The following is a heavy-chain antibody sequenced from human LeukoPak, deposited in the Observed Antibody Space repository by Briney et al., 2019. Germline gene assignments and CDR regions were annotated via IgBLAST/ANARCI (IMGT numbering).Heavy chain of an antibody. V-gene: IGHV4-39*07. J-gene: IGHJ4*02. Sequence: PSETLSLTCTVSGGSISSSSYYWGWIRQPPGKGLEWVGEINHSGSTNYNPSLKSRVTISVDTSKNQFSLKLSSVTAADTAVYYCARALDRVSDYWGQGTLVTVSS. CDR3: ARALDRVSDY. D-gene: IGHD3-22*01. CDR2: INHSGST. CDR1: GGSISSSSYY.